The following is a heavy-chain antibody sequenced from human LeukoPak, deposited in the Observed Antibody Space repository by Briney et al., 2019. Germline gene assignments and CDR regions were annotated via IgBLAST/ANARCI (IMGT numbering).Heavy chain of an antibody. J-gene: IGHJ3*02. Sequence: GGSLRLSCAASGFTFSNYGMHWVRQAPGKGLEWVAVISYDGSNKYYADSVKGRFTISRDNSKNTLYLQMNSLRAEDTAVYYCANGYYYGSGSYYKEAFDIWGQGTMVTVSS. CDR3: ANGYYYGSGSYYKEAFDI. V-gene: IGHV3-30*18. CDR2: ISYDGSNK. CDR1: GFTFSNYG. D-gene: IGHD3-10*01.